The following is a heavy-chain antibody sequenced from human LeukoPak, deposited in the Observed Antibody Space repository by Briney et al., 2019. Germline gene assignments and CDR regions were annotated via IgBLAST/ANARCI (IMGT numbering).Heavy chain of an antibody. CDR3: VKDLRSDFMGVLSRYLSY. CDR2: ISRNGGST. Sequence: GGSLRLSCSASGFTFSSFAMHWVRQAPGKGLEYVAAISRNGGSTYYADSVKGRFTISRDNSKSTLYLQMSSLRAEDTAAYLCVKDLRSDFMGVLSRYLSYWGQGTLVTVSS. J-gene: IGHJ4*02. CDR1: GFTFSSFA. V-gene: IGHV3-64D*09. D-gene: IGHD2/OR15-2a*01.